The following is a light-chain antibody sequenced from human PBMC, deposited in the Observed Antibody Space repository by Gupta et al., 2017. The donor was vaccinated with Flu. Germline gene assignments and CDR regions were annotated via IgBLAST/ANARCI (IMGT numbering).Light chain of an antibody. J-gene: IGKJ1*01. Sequence: AIRMTKSPSSFPASTGDRVTITCRASQGISSYLAWYQQKPGKAPKLLIYAASTLQSGVPSRFSGSGSGTDFTLTISCLQSEDFATYYCQQYYSYPPAFGQGTKVEIK. V-gene: IGKV1-8*01. CDR1: QGISSY. CDR2: AAS. CDR3: QQYYSYPPA.